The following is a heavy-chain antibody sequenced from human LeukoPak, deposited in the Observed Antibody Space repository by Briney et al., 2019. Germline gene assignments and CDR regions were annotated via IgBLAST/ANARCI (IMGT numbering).Heavy chain of an antibody. CDR2: IYYSGST. CDR3: ARTLYDFWSGSYYYYMDV. Sequence: KTSGTLSLTCTVSGGSISSYYWSWIRQPPGKGLEWIGYIYYSGSTNYNPSIKSRVTISVDTSKNQFSLKPSSVTAADTAVYYCARTLYDFWSGSYYYYMDVWGKGTTVTVSS. D-gene: IGHD3-3*01. V-gene: IGHV4-59*01. J-gene: IGHJ6*03. CDR1: GGSISSYY.